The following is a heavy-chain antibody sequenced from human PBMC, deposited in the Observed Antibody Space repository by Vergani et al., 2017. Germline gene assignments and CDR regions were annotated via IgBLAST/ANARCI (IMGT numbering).Heavy chain of an antibody. Sequence: QVQLQQWGAGLLKPSETLSLTCAVYGGSFSGYYWSWIRQPPGKGLEWIGEINHSGSTNYNPSLKSRVTISVDTSKNQFSLKLSSVTAADTAVYYCATGSSARLLDYWGQGTLVTVSS. D-gene: IGHD1-14*01. CDR1: GGSFSGYY. CDR2: INHSGST. J-gene: IGHJ4*02. V-gene: IGHV4-34*01. CDR3: ATGSSARLLDY.